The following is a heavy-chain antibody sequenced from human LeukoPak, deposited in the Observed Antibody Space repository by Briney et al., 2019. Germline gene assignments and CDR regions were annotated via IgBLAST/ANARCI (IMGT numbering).Heavy chain of an antibody. D-gene: IGHD3-3*01. CDR2: MNPNSGNT. Sequence: ASVKLSCKASGYTFTSYDINWVRQATGQGLEWMGWMNPNSGNTGYAQKFQGRVTMTRNTSISTAYMELSSLRSEDTAVYYCARGKRSKTRITIFGVARGKNYYYYYMDVWGKGTTVTVSS. V-gene: IGHV1-8*01. CDR1: GYTFTSYD. J-gene: IGHJ6*03. CDR3: ARGKRSKTRITIFGVARGKNYYYYYMDV.